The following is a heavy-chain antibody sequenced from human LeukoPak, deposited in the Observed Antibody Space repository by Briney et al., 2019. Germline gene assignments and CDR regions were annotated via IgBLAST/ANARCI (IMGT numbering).Heavy chain of an antibody. CDR2: INPNSGGT. V-gene: IGHV1-2*02. D-gene: IGHD2-8*01. Sequence: ASVKVSRKASGYTFTGYYMHWVRQAPGQGLEWMGWINPNSGGTNYAQKFQGRVTMTRDTSISTAYMELSRLRSDDTAVYYCATTFLMVYAIMFDYWGQGTLVTVSS. CDR3: ATTFLMVYAIMFDY. J-gene: IGHJ4*02. CDR1: GYTFTGYY.